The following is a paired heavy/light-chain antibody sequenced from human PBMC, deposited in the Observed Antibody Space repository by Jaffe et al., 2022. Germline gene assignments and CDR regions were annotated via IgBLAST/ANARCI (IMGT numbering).Light chain of an antibody. V-gene: IGLV1-51*01. CDR3: GTWDSSLSAGV. J-gene: IGLJ2*01. CDR1: SSNIGNHY. Sequence: QSVLTQPPSVSAAPGQKVTISCSGSSSNIGNHYVSWYQQLPGTAPKLLIYDNNKRPSGIPDRFSGSKSGTSATLGITGLQTGDEADYYCGTWDSSLSAGVFGGGTKLTVL. CDR2: DNN.
Heavy chain of an antibody. CDR3: AMPSGETTIMKVGGFDI. CDR2: ISGSGGTT. V-gene: IGHV3-23*01. Sequence: EVQLLESGGGLVQPGGSLRLSCAASGFTFSNYAMSWVRQAPGKGLEWVSAISGSGGTTYYADSVKGRFTISRDNSKNTLYLQMNRLRAEDTAVYYCAMPSGETTIMKVGGFDIWGQGTMVTVSS. CDR1: GFTFSNYA. D-gene: IGHD4-4*01. J-gene: IGHJ3*02.